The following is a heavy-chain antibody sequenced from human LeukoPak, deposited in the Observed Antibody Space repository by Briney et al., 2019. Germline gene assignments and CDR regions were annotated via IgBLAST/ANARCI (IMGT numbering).Heavy chain of an antibody. Sequence: SQTLSLTCTVSGGSISSGSYYWNWIRQPAGKGLEWIGRIYTSGSTNYSPSLKSRVTISIDTSKNQFSLKLSSVTAADTAVYYCARDLGYSYGRGPASFDFWGQGTMVTVSS. V-gene: IGHV4-61*02. CDR3: ARDLGYSYGRGPASFDF. CDR1: GGSISSGSYY. CDR2: IYTSGST. J-gene: IGHJ3*01. D-gene: IGHD5-18*01.